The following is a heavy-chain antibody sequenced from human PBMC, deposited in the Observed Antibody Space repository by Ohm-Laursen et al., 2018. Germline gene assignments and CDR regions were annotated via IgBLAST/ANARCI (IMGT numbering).Heavy chain of an antibody. CDR1: GFTVSSNY. J-gene: IGHJ4*02. Sequence: SLRLSCAASGFTVSSNYMSWVRQAPGKGLEWVSGISGSGGSTYYADSVKGRFTISRDNSKNSLYLQMNSLRAEDTAVYYCAKSSGDSSGYYPDPDYWGQGTLVTVSS. D-gene: IGHD3-22*01. CDR2: ISGSGGST. V-gene: IGHV3-23*01. CDR3: AKSSGDSSGYYPDPDY.